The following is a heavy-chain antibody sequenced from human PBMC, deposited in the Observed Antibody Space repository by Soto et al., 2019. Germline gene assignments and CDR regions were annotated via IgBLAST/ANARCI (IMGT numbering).Heavy chain of an antibody. D-gene: IGHD1-26*01. CDR3: AKVHTGGATPRSMGFDY. J-gene: IGHJ4*02. Sequence: GGSLRLSCAASGFTFSSYAMSWVRQAPGKGLEWVSAISGSGGSTYDADSVKGRFTSSRDNSKNTLYRQMNSLRAEDTAVYYCAKVHTGGATPRSMGFDYWGQGTLVTVSS. CDR1: GFTFSSYA. CDR2: ISGSGGST. V-gene: IGHV3-23*01.